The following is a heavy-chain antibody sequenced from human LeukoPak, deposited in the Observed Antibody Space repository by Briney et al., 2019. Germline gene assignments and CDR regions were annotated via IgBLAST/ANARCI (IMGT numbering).Heavy chain of an antibody. J-gene: IGHJ3*02. V-gene: IGHV3-48*03. CDR2: ISSSGSTI. D-gene: IGHD5-18*01. Sequence: PGGSLRHSCAASGFTFSSYEMNWVRQAPGKGLEWVSYISSSGSTIYYADSVKGRFTISRDNAKNSLYLQMNSLRAEDTAVYYCARDYSSVAFDIWGQGTMVTVSS. CDR1: GFTFSSYE. CDR3: ARDYSSVAFDI.